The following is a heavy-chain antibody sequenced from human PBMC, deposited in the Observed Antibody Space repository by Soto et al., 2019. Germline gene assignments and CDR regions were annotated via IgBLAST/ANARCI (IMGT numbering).Heavy chain of an antibody. CDR1: GGTFSSYA. V-gene: IGHV1-69*12. CDR2: IIPIFGTA. D-gene: IGHD6-13*01. CDR3: ARRIAAAGDYYYYGMDV. J-gene: IGHJ6*02. Sequence: QVQLVQSGAEVKKPGSSVKVSCKASGGTFSSYAISWVRQAPGQGLEWLGGIIPIFGTANYAQKFQGRVTITADESTSTAYMELSSLRSEDTAVYYCARRIAAAGDYYYYGMDVWGQGTTVTVSS.